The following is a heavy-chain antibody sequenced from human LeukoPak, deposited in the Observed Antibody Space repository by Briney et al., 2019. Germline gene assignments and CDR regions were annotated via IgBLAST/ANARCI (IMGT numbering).Heavy chain of an antibody. CDR3: AQAYYYDSSGYYTSRNAFGI. CDR1: GYTFTGYY. J-gene: IGHJ3*02. Sequence: GASVKVSCKASGYTFTGYYMHWVRQAPGQGLEWMGWINPNSGGTNYAQKFQGRVTMTRDTSISTAYMELSRLRSDDTAVYYCAQAYYYDSSGYYTSRNAFGIWGQGTMVTVSS. CDR2: INPNSGGT. V-gene: IGHV1-2*02. D-gene: IGHD3-22*01.